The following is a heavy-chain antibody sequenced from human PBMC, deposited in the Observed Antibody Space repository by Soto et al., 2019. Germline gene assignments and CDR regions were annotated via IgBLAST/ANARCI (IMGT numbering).Heavy chain of an antibody. V-gene: IGHV3-15*01. J-gene: IGHJ3*02. CDR2: INSKTDGGTT. CDR1: GFTFSNAW. D-gene: IGHD5-12*01. Sequence: EVQLVESGGGLVKPGGSLRLSCAASGFTFSNAWMSWVRQAPGKGLEWVGRINSKTDGGTTDYAAPVKGRFTISRDDSKHTLYLQMNSLKTEDTAVYYCMIVATISAFDIWGQGTMVTVSS. CDR3: MIVATISAFDI.